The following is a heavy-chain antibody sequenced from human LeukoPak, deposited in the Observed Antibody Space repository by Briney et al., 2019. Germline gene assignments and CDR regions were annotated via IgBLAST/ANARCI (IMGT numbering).Heavy chain of an antibody. Sequence: GGSLRLSCAASGFTFDDYAMHWVRQAPGKGLEWVSGISWNSGSIGYADSVKGRFTISRDNAKNSLYLQMNSLTAEDMAVYYCARASSSWYFFDYWGQGTLVTVSS. CDR1: GFTFDDYA. J-gene: IGHJ4*02. V-gene: IGHV3-9*03. CDR2: ISWNSGSI. D-gene: IGHD6-13*01. CDR3: ARASSSWYFFDY.